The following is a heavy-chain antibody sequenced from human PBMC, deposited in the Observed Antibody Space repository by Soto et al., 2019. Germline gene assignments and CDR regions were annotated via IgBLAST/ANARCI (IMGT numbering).Heavy chain of an antibody. J-gene: IGHJ4*02. CDR2: MSGDGRT. V-gene: IGHV3-23*01. D-gene: IGHD5-12*01. CDR1: GFTFSDSV. CDR3: ARDSGDGYNSVFDY. Sequence: GGSLRLSCVGSGFTFSDSVMAWVRQAPGKGLEWLSVMSGDGRTRYALSVTGRFTISRDNSKNTLYLQMNSLRAEDTAVYCCARDSGDGYNSVFDYWGQGTLVTVSS.